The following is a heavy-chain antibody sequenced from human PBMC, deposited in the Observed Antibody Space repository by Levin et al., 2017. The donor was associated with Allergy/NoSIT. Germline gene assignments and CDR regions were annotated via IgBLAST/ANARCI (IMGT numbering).Heavy chain of an antibody. CDR1: GYSFTSYW. V-gene: IGHV5-51*01. D-gene: IGHD1-1*01. CDR3: ARRGTRDYYYYMDV. J-gene: IGHJ6*03. CDR2: IYPGDSDT. Sequence: KVSCQGSGYSFTSYWIGWVRQMPGKGLEWMGIIYPGDSDTRYSPSFQGQVTISADKSISTAYLQWSSLKASDTASYYCARRGTRDYYYYMDVWGKGTTVTVSS.